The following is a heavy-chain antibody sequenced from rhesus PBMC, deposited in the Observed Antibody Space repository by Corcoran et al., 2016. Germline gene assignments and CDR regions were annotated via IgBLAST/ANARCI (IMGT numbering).Heavy chain of an antibody. CDR1: GGSISSNY. CDR2: IYGSGGST. D-gene: IGHD2-21*01. Sequence: QVQLQASGPGLVKPSETLSLTCAVSGGSISSNYWSWLRPPPGKGLELIGRIYGSGGSTDYNPSLKSRVTISTDTSKNQFSLKLSSVTAADTAVYYCARLYCTGSGCYLDYWGQGVLVTVSS. J-gene: IGHJ4*01. V-gene: IGHV4-160*01. CDR3: ARLYCTGSGCYLDY.